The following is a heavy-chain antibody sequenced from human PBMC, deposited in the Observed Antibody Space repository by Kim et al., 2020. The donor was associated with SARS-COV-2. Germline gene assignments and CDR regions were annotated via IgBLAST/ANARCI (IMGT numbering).Heavy chain of an antibody. Sequence: GGSLRLSCAASGFTFSSYAMSWVRQAPGKGLEWVSAISGSGGSTYYADSVKGRFTISRDNSKNTLYLQMNSLRAEDTAVYYCAKNHIPSSEYDSSGPFDYWGQGTLVTVSS. CDR1: GFTFSSYA. CDR2: ISGSGGST. D-gene: IGHD3-22*01. V-gene: IGHV3-23*01. CDR3: AKNHIPSSEYDSSGPFDY. J-gene: IGHJ4*02.